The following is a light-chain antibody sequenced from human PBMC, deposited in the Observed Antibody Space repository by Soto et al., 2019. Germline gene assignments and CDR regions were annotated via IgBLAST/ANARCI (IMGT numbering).Light chain of an antibody. CDR2: EYY. CDR1: SGNIASKY. CDR3: QWYDNYNVV. Sequence: NFMLTQPHSVSESPGKTVTISCTRSSGNIASKYVQWYQQRPGSATSTVIYEYYERPSGVPDLFSGAIDSSSNSASLTISGLKTEDEADYYCQWYDNYNVVVGGGTKLTVL. J-gene: IGLJ2*01. V-gene: IGLV6-57*04.